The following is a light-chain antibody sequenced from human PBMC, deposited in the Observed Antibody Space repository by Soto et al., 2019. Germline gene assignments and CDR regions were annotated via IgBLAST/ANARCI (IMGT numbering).Light chain of an antibody. V-gene: IGKV3-20*01. Sequence: ESILTQSPDTLSLSPGERATLSCRASQTVSSNYLAWCQQRLGQAPRLLIYGASTRAAGIPDRFSGSGSGTDFTLTITRLEPEDSAVYFCQQYTGPPTTFGQGTRLEIK. CDR3: QQYTGPPTT. CDR2: GAS. CDR1: QTVSSNY. J-gene: IGKJ5*01.